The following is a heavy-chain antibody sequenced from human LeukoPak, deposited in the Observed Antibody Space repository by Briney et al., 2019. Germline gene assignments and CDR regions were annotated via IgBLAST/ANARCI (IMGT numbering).Heavy chain of an antibody. J-gene: IGHJ4*02. CDR3: AKTTTYDILTGYNYFDY. V-gene: IGHV3-23*01. CDR1: GFTFSSYA. Sequence: PGGSLRLSCAASGFTFSSYAMSWVRQAPGKGLEWVSAISGSGGSTYYADSVKGRFTISRDNSKNTLYLQMNSLRAEDTAVYYCAKTTTYDILTGYNYFDYWGQGTLVTASS. CDR2: ISGSGGST. D-gene: IGHD3-9*01.